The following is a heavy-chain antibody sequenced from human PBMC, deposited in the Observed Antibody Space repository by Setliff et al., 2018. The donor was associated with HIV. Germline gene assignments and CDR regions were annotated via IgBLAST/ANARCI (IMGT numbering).Heavy chain of an antibody. CDR1: GFTFSDYY. CDR2: ISSSSSYT. CDR3: ARDPPGGSYPYYFDY. V-gene: IGHV3-11*06. J-gene: IGHJ4*02. D-gene: IGHD1-26*01. Sequence: PGESLKISCAASGFTFSDYYMSWIRQAPGKGLEWVSCISSSSSYTNYADSVKGRFTISRDNSKNTLYLQMNSLRAEDTAVYYCARDPPGGSYPYYFDYWGQ.